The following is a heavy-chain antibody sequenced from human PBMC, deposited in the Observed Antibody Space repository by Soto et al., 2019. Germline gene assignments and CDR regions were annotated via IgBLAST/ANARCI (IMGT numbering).Heavy chain of an antibody. Sequence: PSQTLFLTCAVYGGSVNGYYWNWIRQPPGKGLEWIGEINHTGGTHYNPSLKSRLIISIDTSKNQFSRKVGSVTAADTAVYYCASSSLYGMDVWGQGTTVNVSS. V-gene: IGHV4-34*09. CDR1: GGSVNGYY. CDR3: ASSSLYGMDV. CDR2: INHTGGT. J-gene: IGHJ6*02.